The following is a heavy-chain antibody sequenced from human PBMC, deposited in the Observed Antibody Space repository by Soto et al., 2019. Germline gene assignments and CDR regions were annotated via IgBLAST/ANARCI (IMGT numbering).Heavy chain of an antibody. Sequence: PGGSLRLSCAASGFIVSSNYMSWVRQAPGKGLEWVSVIYSDGSTHYTDSVKDRFIISRDISKNTLYLQMNSLRAEDTAVYYCARARYDSSGYYFDYWGQGALVTV. CDR2: IYSDGST. CDR3: ARARYDSSGYYFDY. D-gene: IGHD3-22*01. V-gene: IGHV3-53*01. CDR1: GFIVSSNY. J-gene: IGHJ4*02.